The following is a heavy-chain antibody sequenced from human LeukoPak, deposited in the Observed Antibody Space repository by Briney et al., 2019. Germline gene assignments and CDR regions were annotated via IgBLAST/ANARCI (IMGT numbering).Heavy chain of an antibody. Sequence: SETLSLTCTVSGGSISSYYWSWIRQPPGKGLEWIGYIYYSGSTNYNPSLKSRVTISVDTSKNQFSLKLSSVTAADTAVYYCARHSSYCSGGSCYGDYFDYLGQGTLVTVSS. CDR2: IYYSGST. V-gene: IGHV4-59*08. J-gene: IGHJ4*02. CDR1: GGSISSYY. D-gene: IGHD2-15*01. CDR3: ARHSSYCSGGSCYGDYFDY.